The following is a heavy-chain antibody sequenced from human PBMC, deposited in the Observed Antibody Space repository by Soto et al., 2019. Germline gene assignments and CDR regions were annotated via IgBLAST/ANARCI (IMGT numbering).Heavy chain of an antibody. CDR1: GGSISSSSYY. Sequence: PSETLSLTCTVSGGSISSSSYYWGWIRQPPGKGLEWIGSIYYSGSTYYNPSLKSRVTISVDTSKNQFSLKLSSVTAADTAVYYCARLSSTVTTVTGWFDPWGQGTLVTVS. J-gene: IGHJ5*02. D-gene: IGHD4-17*01. V-gene: IGHV4-39*01. CDR2: IYYSGST. CDR3: ARLSSTVTTVTGWFDP.